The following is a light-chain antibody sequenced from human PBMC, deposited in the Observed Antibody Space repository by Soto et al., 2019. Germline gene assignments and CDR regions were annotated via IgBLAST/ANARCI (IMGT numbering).Light chain of an antibody. CDR3: CSYANYNTFVV. V-gene: IGLV2-23*03. CDR1: SGDVGTYNL. CDR2: GGN. J-gene: IGLJ3*02. Sequence: QSVLTQPASVSGSPGQAITVSCTGSSGDVGTYNLVSWYQQHPGKAPKLIIYGGNKRPSGVSDRFSGSQSGDTASLTISGLQTEDEADYYCCSYANYNTFVVFGGGTKVTVL.